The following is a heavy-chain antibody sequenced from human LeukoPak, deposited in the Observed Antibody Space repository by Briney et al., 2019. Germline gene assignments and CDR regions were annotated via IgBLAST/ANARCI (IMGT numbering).Heavy chain of an antibody. D-gene: IGHD3-22*01. J-gene: IGHJ3*01. Sequence: SEILSLTCTVSGGSVSSDSYYWTWIRQPPGKGLEWIGYVYYSGRTNYNPTLKSRVTISVDTSKNQFSLRLNSVTAADTALYYCVRETATSYYDSAGYYRQTEVFDVWGQGTKVTVSS. V-gene: IGHV4-61*01. CDR1: GGSVSSDSYY. CDR3: VRETATSYYDSAGYYRQTEVFDV. CDR2: VYYSGRT.